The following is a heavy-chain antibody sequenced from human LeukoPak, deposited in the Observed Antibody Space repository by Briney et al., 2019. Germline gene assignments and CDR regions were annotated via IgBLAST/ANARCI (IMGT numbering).Heavy chain of an antibody. D-gene: IGHD2-2*01. V-gene: IGHV3-23*01. CDR2: ISGSGGST. CDR1: GFTFSSYA. Sequence: GGSLRLSCAASGFTFSSYAMSWVRQAPGKGLEWVSAISGSGGSTYYADSVKGRFTISRDNSKNTLSLQMNSLRAEDTAVYYCAKGGEYQLLYFDYWGQGTLVTVSS. CDR3: AKGGEYQLLYFDY. J-gene: IGHJ4*02.